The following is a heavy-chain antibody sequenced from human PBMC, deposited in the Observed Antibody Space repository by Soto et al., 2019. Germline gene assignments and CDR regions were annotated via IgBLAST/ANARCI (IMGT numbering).Heavy chain of an antibody. J-gene: IGHJ6*02. CDR1: GFTLRSYA. Sequence: GGSLRLSCAASGFTLRSYAMSGVRQAPGMGLEWVSAISGSGGSTYYADSVKGRFTISRDNAKNTLYRQMNSLRDEDTAVYYCAKFHIVVVPSGCMDVWGQGTTVTVSS. V-gene: IGHV3-23*01. CDR2: ISGSGGST. CDR3: AKFHIVVVPSGCMDV. D-gene: IGHD3-22*01.